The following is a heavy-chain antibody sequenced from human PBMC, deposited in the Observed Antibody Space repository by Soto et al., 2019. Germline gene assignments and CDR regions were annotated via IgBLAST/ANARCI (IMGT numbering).Heavy chain of an antibody. CDR2: ISGTDPYM. D-gene: IGHD6-13*01. J-gene: IGHJ6*02. V-gene: IGHV3-11*06. CDR3: ARGSSVRGMNV. CDR1: GFTFSDYY. Sequence: GGSLRLSCAASGFTFSDYYMSWVRQAPGKGLEWVSYISGTDPYMKYADAVRGRFTISRDNAKNSLYLQMNSLRDDDTAVYYCARGSSVRGMNVWGQGTPVTSP.